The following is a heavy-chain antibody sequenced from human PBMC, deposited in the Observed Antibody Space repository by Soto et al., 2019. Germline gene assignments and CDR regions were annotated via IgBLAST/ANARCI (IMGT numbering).Heavy chain of an antibody. D-gene: IGHD2-8*01. V-gene: IGHV4-31*03. CDR3: ARAQGVLMVYAIAIGWFDY. Sequence: SETLSLTCTVSGGSISSGGYYWSWIRQHPGKGLEWIGYIYYSGSTYYNPSLKSRVTISVDTSKNQFSLKLSSVTAADTAVYYCARAQGVLMVYAIAIGWFDYWGQGTLVTVSS. CDR1: GGSISSGGYY. J-gene: IGHJ4*02. CDR2: IYYSGST.